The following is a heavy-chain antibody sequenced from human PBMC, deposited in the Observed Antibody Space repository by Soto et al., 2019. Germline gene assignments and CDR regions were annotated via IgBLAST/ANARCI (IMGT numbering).Heavy chain of an antibody. Sequence: GASVKVSCKASGYTFTSYGSSWVRQAPGQGLEWMGWISAYNGNTNYAQKIQGRVTMTTDTSTSTAYKELRSLRSDDTAVYYCARDSGSYYVRNWFDPWGQGTLVTVSS. CDR1: GYTFTSYG. D-gene: IGHD1-26*01. J-gene: IGHJ5*02. V-gene: IGHV1-18*01. CDR2: ISAYNGNT. CDR3: ARDSGSYYVRNWFDP.